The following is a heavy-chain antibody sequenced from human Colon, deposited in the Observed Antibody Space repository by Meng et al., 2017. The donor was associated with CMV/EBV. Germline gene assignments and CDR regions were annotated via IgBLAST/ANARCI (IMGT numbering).Heavy chain of an antibody. J-gene: IGHJ6*02. CDR3: AKDPRSGISQRVGMDV. Sequence: GGSLRLSCKVSGLPFRFYAMTWVRQAPGKGLEWVSGISGNGDSTYYSDSVKGRFTSSRDNSKNTLYLQMNSLRAEDTAVYYCAKDPRSGISQRVGMDVWGQGTTVTVSS. D-gene: IGHD3-10*01. CDR2: ISGNGDST. V-gene: IGHV3-23*01. CDR1: GLPFRFYA.